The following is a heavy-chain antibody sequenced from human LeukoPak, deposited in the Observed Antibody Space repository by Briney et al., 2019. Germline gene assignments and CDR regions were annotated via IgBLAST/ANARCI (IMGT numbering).Heavy chain of an antibody. J-gene: IGHJ6*02. Sequence: SETLSLTCTVSGGSISSGGYYWSWIRQHPGKGLEWIGYIYYSGSTYYNPSLKSRVTISVDTSKNQFSLKLSSVTAADTAVYYCANQKSYYYYGMDVWGQGTTVTVSS. CDR1: GGSISSGGYY. V-gene: IGHV4-31*03. CDR3: ANQKSYYYYGMDV. CDR2: IYYSGST.